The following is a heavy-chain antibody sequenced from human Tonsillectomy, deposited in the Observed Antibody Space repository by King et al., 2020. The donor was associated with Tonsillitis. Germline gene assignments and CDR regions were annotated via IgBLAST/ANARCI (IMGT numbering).Heavy chain of an antibody. D-gene: IGHD3-16*01. CDR2: LNWNGGSP. CDR1: GFTFRDYG. V-gene: IGHV3-20*04. CDR3: ARVMMSSLNDDVWGSYPGPFDY. J-gene: IGHJ4*02. Sequence: DVQLVESGGRVIRPGGSLRLSCAASGFTFRDYGMSGVWQAPGKGREWVSGLNWNGGSPGYAASDKVRFPVSRDKAKNSLYLQMNSLRAEDTALYYCARVMMSSLNDDVWGSYPGPFDYWGQGTLVTVSS.